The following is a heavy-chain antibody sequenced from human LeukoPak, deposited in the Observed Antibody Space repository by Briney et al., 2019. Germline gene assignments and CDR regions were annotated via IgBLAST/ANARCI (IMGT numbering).Heavy chain of an antibody. D-gene: IGHD3-10*01. V-gene: IGHV4-34*01. CDR3: ARYWDYYGSGSYYRYFDY. CDR2: INHSGST. Sequence: SETLSLTCAVYGGSFSGYYWSWIRQPPGKGLEWIGEINHSGSTNYNPSLKSRVTISVDTSKNQFSLKLSSVTAADTAVYYCARYWDYYGSGSYYRYFDYWGQGTLVTVSS. CDR1: GGSFSGYY. J-gene: IGHJ4*02.